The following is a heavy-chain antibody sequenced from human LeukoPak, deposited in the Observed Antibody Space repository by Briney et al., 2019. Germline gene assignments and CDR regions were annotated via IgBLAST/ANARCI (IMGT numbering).Heavy chain of an antibody. J-gene: IGHJ6*02. CDR1: GYTFTSYA. CDR2: INAGNGNT. CDR3: ARTDLGGGATTSSIYYYYYGMDV. D-gene: IGHD1-26*01. Sequence: GSVKVSCKASGYTFTSYAMHWVRQAPGQRLEWMGWINAGNGNTKYSQKFQGRVTITRGTSASTAYMELSSLRSEDTAVYYCARTDLGGGATTSSIYYYYYGMDVWGQGTTVTVSS. V-gene: IGHV1-3*01.